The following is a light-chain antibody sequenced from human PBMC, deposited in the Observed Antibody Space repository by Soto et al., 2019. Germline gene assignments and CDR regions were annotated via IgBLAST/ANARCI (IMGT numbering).Light chain of an antibody. V-gene: IGKV3-11*01. CDR2: GAS. CDR1: QNVRTF. CDR3: PQHSHWPPWT. J-gene: IGKJ1*01. Sequence: EVVLTQSPATLSLSPGERATLSCRASQNVRTFLDWYQQKPGQAPRLLIYGASNRATGIPARFSGSGSGTDFTLTMSNLEPEDFAIYFIPQHSHWPPWTFGQWTRVEIQ.